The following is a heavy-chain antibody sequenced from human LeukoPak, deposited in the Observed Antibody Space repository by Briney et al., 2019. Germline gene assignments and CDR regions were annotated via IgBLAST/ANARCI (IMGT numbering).Heavy chain of an antibody. D-gene: IGHD3-22*01. V-gene: IGHV5-51*01. J-gene: IGHJ4*02. Sequence: GESLKISCKGAGYSFTSYWIACVRQMPGKGLEWMGIIYPADSDTRYSPSFQGQVTISADKSISTAYLQWSSLKASDTAMYYCARLYDSDSYYFNYWGQGTLVTVSS. CDR2: IYPADSDT. CDR3: ARLYDSDSYYFNY. CDR1: GYSFTSYW.